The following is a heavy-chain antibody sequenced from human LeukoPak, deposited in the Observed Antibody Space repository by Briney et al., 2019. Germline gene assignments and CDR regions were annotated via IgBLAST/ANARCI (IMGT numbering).Heavy chain of an antibody. CDR3: ARGGRVVVPAAISRFDP. D-gene: IGHD2-2*01. CDR2: INPNSGGT. Sequence: GASVKVSCKASGYTFTGYYMHWVRQAPGQGLEWMGWINPNSGGTNYAQKLQGRVTMTRDTSISTAYMELSRLRSDDTAVYYCARGGRVVVPAAISRFDPWGQGTLVTVSS. J-gene: IGHJ5*02. CDR1: GYTFTGYY. V-gene: IGHV1-2*02.